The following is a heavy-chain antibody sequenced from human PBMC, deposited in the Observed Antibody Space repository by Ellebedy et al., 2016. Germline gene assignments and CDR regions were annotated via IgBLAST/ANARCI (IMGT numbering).Heavy chain of an antibody. D-gene: IGHD2-15*01. CDR2: INPNSGGT. CDR1: GYAFTSDG. Sequence: ASVKVSCKASGYAFTSDGISWVRHAPRQGLEWRGWINPNSGGTNYAQKFQGWVTMTKDTSISTAYMELRGLRSDDTAVYYCARGGPYIETWGQGTLVPVSS. CDR3: ARGGPYIET. J-gene: IGHJ5*02. V-gene: IGHV1-2*04.